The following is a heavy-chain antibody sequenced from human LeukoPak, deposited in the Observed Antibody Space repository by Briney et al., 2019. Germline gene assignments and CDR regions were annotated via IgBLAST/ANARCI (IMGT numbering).Heavy chain of an antibody. J-gene: IGHJ4*02. V-gene: IGHV3-21*01. D-gene: IGHD3-16*01. CDR1: GFTFSSYS. CDR2: ISSSSSYI. Sequence: PGGSLRLSCAASGFTFSSYSMNWVRQAPGKGLEWVSSISSSSSYIYYADSVKGRFTISRDNAKKPLYLQMNSLRAEDTAVYYCARIGDGLGYWGQGTLVTVSS. CDR3: ARIGDGLGY.